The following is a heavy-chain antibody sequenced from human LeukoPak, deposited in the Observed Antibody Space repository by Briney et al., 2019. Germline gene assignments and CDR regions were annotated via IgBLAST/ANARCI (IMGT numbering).Heavy chain of an antibody. Sequence: GGSLRLSCAASGFTFDDYTMHWVRQAPGKGLEWVSLISWDGGSTYYADSVKGRFTISRDNSKNSLYLQMNSLRTEDTALYYCAKADHYDILTGYYYGMDVWGQGTTVTVSS. V-gene: IGHV3-43*01. CDR3: AKADHYDILTGYYYGMDV. CDR1: GFTFDDYT. J-gene: IGHJ6*02. CDR2: ISWDGGST. D-gene: IGHD3-9*01.